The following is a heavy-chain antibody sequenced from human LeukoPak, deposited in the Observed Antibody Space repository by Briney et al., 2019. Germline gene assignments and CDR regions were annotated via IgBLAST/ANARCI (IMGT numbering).Heavy chain of an antibody. V-gene: IGHV3-23*01. Sequence: PGGSLRLSCAASGFTFSSYAMSWVRQAPGKGLGWVSAISGSGGSTYYADSVKGRFTISRDNSKNTLYLQMNSLRAEDTAVYYCAKDLHAENEWFDYWGQGTLVTVSS. J-gene: IGHJ4*02. D-gene: IGHD3-3*01. CDR1: GFTFSSYA. CDR2: ISGSGGST. CDR3: AKDLHAENEWFDY.